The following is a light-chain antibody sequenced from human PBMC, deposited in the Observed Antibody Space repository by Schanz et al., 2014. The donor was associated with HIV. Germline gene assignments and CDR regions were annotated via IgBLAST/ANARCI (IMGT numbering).Light chain of an antibody. J-gene: IGKJ2*01. V-gene: IGKV3-20*01. CDR3: QQYGSSPPYT. Sequence: DIVLTQSPVTLSLSPGERVTLSCRASQSVSSSYFAWYQQKPGQAPRLLIYGVSIRATGSPDRFSGSGSGTDFTLTINRLEPEDFAVYYCQQYGSSPPYTFGQGTKLEIK. CDR2: GVS. CDR1: QSVSSSY.